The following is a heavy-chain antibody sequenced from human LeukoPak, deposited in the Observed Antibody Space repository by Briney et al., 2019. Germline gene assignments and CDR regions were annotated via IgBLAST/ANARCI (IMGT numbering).Heavy chain of an antibody. J-gene: IGHJ4*02. Sequence: PGGSLRLSCAASGFTFSSYGMHWVRQAPGKGLEWVAVIWYDGSNKYYADSVKGRFTISRDNSKNTLYLQMNSLRAEDTAVYYCAREGIAAAGTEYFDNWGQGTLVTVSS. CDR3: AREGIAAAGTEYFDN. D-gene: IGHD6-13*01. CDR1: GFTFSSYG. V-gene: IGHV3-33*01. CDR2: IWYDGSNK.